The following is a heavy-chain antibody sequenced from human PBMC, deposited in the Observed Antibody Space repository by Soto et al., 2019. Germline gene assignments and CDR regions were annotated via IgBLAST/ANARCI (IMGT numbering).Heavy chain of an antibody. J-gene: IGHJ4*02. V-gene: IGHV1-2*02. D-gene: IGHD6-19*01. Sequence: ASVKVSCKAAGGGNLRDYRTTLVRRAPGQGLEWMGWIIPNSGGANYAQKFQGRVTMTGDTSISTAYMELSRLRSDDTAVYYCARAVGSSGPFDYWGQGTLVTVSS. CDR2: IIPNSGGA. CDR1: GGGNLRDYR. CDR3: ARAVGSSGPFDY.